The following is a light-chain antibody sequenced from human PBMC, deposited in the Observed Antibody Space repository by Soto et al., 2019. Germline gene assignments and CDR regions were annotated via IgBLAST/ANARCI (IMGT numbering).Light chain of an antibody. Sequence: GDRVTITCRASQSISIWLAWYQQKPGKAPNLLIYKASSLETGVPSRFSGSGSGTVFTLTISSLQPDDFATYYCQQYNRYWTFGQGTKVDI. J-gene: IGKJ1*01. CDR3: QQYNRYWT. V-gene: IGKV1-5*03. CDR1: QSISIW. CDR2: KAS.